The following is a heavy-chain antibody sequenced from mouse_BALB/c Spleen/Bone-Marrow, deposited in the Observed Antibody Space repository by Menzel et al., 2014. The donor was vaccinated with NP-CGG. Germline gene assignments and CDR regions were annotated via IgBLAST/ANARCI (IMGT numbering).Heavy chain of an antibody. D-gene: IGHD2-4*01. J-gene: IGHJ2*01. CDR1: GYTFTSYY. V-gene: IGHV1S81*02. CDR3: TRSTMITYFDY. Sequence: QVQLKESGAELVKPGASVKLSCKASGYTFTSYYMYWVKQRPGQGLEWIGEINPSNGGTNFNEKFKSKATPTVDKSSSTAYMQLSSLTSEDSAVYYCTRSTMITYFDYWGQGTTLTVSS. CDR2: INPSNGGT.